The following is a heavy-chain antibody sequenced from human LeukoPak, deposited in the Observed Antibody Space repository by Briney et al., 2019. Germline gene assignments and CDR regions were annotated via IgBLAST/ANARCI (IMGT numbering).Heavy chain of an antibody. V-gene: IGHV3-30-3*01. Sequence: GRSLRLSCAASGFTFSSYAMHWVRQAPGKGLEWVAVISYDGSNKYYADSVKGRFTISRDNAKNSLYLQMNSLRAEDTAVYYCASHPPFCSSTSCYSRMYYYYGMDVWGQGTTVTVSS. CDR3: ASHPPFCSSTSCYSRMYYYYGMDV. CDR1: GFTFSSYA. CDR2: ISYDGSNK. J-gene: IGHJ6*02. D-gene: IGHD2-2*01.